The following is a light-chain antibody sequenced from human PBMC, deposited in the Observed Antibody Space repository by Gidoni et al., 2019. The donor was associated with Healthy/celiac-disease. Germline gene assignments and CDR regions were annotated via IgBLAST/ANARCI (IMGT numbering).Light chain of an antibody. CDR1: QSMSSY. CDR2: GAS. CDR3: QQSYSTPYT. Sequence: DIQITQSPSSLSASVGDRVTITCRASQSMSSYLNWYQQKPGKAPKLLIYGASSLQSGVPSRFSGSGSGTDFTLTISSLQREDFATYYCQQSYSTPYTFXQXTKLEIK. V-gene: IGKV1-39*01. J-gene: IGKJ2*01.